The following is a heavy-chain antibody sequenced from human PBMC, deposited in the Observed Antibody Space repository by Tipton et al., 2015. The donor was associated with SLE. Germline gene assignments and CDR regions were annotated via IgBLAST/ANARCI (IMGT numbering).Heavy chain of an antibody. D-gene: IGHD2-2*01. CDR2: FYYRGST. Sequence: TLSLTCTVSGGFISSSSYFWAWIRQPPGRGLEWIGSFYYRGSTYYNSSLRSRVTISEDTSKNQFFLMLRSVTAADTAMYYCARSVTPAAIGWFDPWGQGTLVTVSS. V-gene: IGHV4-39*07. J-gene: IGHJ5*02. CDR3: ARSVTPAAIGWFDP. CDR1: GGFISSSSYF.